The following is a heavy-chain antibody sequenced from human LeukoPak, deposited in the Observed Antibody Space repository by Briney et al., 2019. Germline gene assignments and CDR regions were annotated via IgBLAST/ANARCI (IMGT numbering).Heavy chain of an antibody. V-gene: IGHV4-4*07. D-gene: IGHD3-10*01. CDR3: ARVALWFGELTHYFDY. CDR1: GGSISSYY. J-gene: IGHJ4*02. Sequence: PSETLSLTCTVSGGSISSYYWSWIRQPAGKGLEGIGRIYTSGSTNYSPSLKSRVTMSVDTSKNQFSLKLSSVTAADTAVYYCARVALWFGELTHYFDYWGQGTLVTVSS. CDR2: IYTSGST.